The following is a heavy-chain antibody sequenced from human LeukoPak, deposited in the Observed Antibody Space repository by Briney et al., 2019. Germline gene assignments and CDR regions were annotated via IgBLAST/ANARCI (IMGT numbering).Heavy chain of an antibody. CDR1: GYTFTSYD. Sequence: ASVTVSCKASGYTFTSYDIHWVRQAPGQGREGMGWMNHNRGNTDYAQKFQGRVTMTKNTAINTAYMELNSLRSEDTAVDYCARGLTNWNWYDYYYIDGWGKGTTVSVCS. V-gene: IGHV1-8*01. CDR3: ARGLTNWNWYDYYYIDG. J-gene: IGHJ6*03. D-gene: IGHD1-7*01. CDR2: MNHNRGNT.